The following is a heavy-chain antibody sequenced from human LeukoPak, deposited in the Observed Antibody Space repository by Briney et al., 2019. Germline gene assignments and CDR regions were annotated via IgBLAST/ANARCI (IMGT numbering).Heavy chain of an antibody. Sequence: PGRSLRLSCAASGFTFSSYSMNWVRQAPGKGLEWVSSISSSSSYIYYADSVKGRFTIPRDNAKNSLYLQMNSLRAEDTAVYYCARERGALGYAFDIWGQGTMVTVSS. V-gene: IGHV3-21*01. D-gene: IGHD1-26*01. CDR3: ARERGALGYAFDI. CDR2: ISSSSSYI. CDR1: GFTFSSYS. J-gene: IGHJ3*02.